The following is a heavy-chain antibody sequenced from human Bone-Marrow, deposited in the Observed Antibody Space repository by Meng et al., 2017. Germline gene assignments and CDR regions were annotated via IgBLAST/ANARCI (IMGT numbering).Heavy chain of an antibody. Sequence: QVQLQEAGLGLVKPSQTLPLTCTVSGGSISSGDYYWNWLRQPPGKGLEWIGYIYHSGSTYYNPSLKSRVTISIDTSKNQFSLKLSSVTAADTAVYYCARGDGYNRYFDYWGQGTLVTVSS. CDR3: ARGDGYNRYFDY. V-gene: IGHV4-30-4*01. CDR2: IYHSGST. J-gene: IGHJ4*02. CDR1: GGSISSGDYY. D-gene: IGHD5-24*01.